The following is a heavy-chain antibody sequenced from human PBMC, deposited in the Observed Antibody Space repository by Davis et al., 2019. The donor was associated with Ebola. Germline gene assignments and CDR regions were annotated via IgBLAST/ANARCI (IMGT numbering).Heavy chain of an antibody. D-gene: IGHD3-16*01. Sequence: ASVKVSCKASGYTFTSYGISWVRQAPGQGLEWMGWISAYNGNTNYAQKLQGRVTMTTDTSTSTAYMELRSLRSDDTAVYYCARDLDYDYVWGRLGRFMPEKWGQGTLVTVSS. J-gene: IGHJ4*02. V-gene: IGHV1-18*01. CDR2: ISAYNGNT. CDR1: GYTFTSYG. CDR3: ARDLDYDYVWGRLGRFMPEK.